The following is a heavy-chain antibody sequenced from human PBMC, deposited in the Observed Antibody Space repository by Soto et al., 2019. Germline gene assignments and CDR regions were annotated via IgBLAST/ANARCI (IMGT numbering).Heavy chain of an antibody. V-gene: IGHV1-69*13. CDR3: ASLYSGYDYAFDY. D-gene: IGHD5-12*01. CDR2: IIPIFGTA. Sequence: GASVKVSCKASGGTFSSYAISWVRQAPGQGLEWMGGIIPIFGTANYAQKFQGRVTITADESTSTAYMELSSLRSEDTAVYYCASLYSGYDYAFDYWGQGTLVTVSS. CDR1: GGTFSSYA. J-gene: IGHJ4*02.